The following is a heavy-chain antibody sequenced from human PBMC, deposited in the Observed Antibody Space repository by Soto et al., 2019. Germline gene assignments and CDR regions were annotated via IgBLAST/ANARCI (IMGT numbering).Heavy chain of an antibody. V-gene: IGHV1-69*13. J-gene: IGHJ4*02. CDR3: ASFIAAAGTRNFDY. D-gene: IGHD6-13*01. CDR2: IIPIFGTA. CDR1: GGTFSSYA. Sequence: AAVKVSCKASGGTFSSYAISWVRQAPGQGLEWMGGIIPIFGTANYAQKFQGRVTITADESTSTAYMELSSLRSEDTAGYYCASFIAAAGTRNFDYWGQGTLVTVSS.